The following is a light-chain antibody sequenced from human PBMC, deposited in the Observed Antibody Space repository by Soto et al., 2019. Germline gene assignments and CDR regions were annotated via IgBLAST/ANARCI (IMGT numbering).Light chain of an antibody. V-gene: IGLV2-14*01. Sequence: QSVLTQPASVSGSPGQSITISCTGTSSDVGGYNYVSWYQQHPGKAPKLMIYDVSNRPSGVSNRFSGSPSGNTASLTISGLQAEDEADYYCGSYTSRSTMVFGGGTKLTVL. CDR2: DVS. J-gene: IGLJ2*01. CDR1: SSDVGGYNY. CDR3: GSYTSRSTMV.